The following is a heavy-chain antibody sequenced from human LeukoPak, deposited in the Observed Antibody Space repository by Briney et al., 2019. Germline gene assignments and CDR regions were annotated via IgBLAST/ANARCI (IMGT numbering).Heavy chain of an antibody. D-gene: IGHD2-2*01. CDR1: GGSISSGTYY. CDR3: VAQPSNSWEIDY. J-gene: IGHJ4*02. Sequence: PSETLSLTCTVSGGSISSGTYYWSWIRQPAGKGLEWIARIYTGGTTNYNPSLKSRVTISLDTSKDQFSLKLNSVTAADTAMYYCVAQPSNSWEIDYWGQGTLVTVSS. CDR2: IYTGGTT. V-gene: IGHV4-61*02.